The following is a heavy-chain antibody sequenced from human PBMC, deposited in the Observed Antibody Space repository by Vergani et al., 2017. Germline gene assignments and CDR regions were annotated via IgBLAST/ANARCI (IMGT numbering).Heavy chain of an antibody. V-gene: IGHV4-38-2*02. D-gene: IGHD3-10*01. CDR3: AREGYGSGIDY. CDR1: AYSINSGYF. J-gene: IGHJ4*02. CDR2: ISHSGST. Sequence: QVHLQESGPGLVKPSETLSLTCTVSAYSINSGYFWGWIRQPPGKGLEWIGSISHSGSTSYKPSLKSRVTISVDTSKNQFSLKLSSVTAADTAVYYCAREGYGSGIDYWGQGTLVTVSS.